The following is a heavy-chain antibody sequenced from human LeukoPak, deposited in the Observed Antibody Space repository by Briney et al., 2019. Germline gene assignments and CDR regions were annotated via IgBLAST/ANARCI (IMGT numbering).Heavy chain of an antibody. V-gene: IGHV3-23*01. CDR2: ISRSGRTT. CDR1: GFAFSRYG. J-gene: IGHJ4*02. Sequence: GGSLRLSFAASGFAFSRYGIVWARQQPRRGLEWVSGISRSGRTTYYGDSVKGRFTNSRDNSKNTVYLQMNSLRAEDTAVYYCAKAQGYLDYWGQGTLATVSS. CDR3: AKAQGYLDY.